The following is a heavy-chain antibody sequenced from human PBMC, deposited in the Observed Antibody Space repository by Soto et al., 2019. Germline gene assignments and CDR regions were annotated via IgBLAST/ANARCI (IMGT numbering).Heavy chain of an antibody. CDR3: ARDRHFYDSNGDLAFDM. V-gene: IGHV3-74*01. Sequence: PGGSLRLSCAASGFTFSTYWMHWIRQVPGKGLEWVSRINSDASHTYYADSVKGRFTISRDNAKNTLHLEMNSLRAEDTAVYYCARDRHFYDSNGDLAFDMWGQGTMVTVSS. D-gene: IGHD3-22*01. CDR2: INSDASHT. J-gene: IGHJ3*02. CDR1: GFTFSTYW.